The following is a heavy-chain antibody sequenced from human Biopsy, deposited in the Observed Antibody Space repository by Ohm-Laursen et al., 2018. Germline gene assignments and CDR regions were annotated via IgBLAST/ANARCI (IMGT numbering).Heavy chain of an antibody. J-gene: IGHJ6*02. D-gene: IGHD6-19*01. V-gene: IGHV1-69*01. Sequence: YSVKVSCKASGGAFTNYAINWVRQAPGHGLEWMGGIITVPATAGYAERFHGRVTITADVTTTTAYMDLSGLRSEATAVYYCVAYPSSGFFENNDDFAMDVWGQGTTVIVSS. CDR3: VAYPSSGFFENNDDFAMDV. CDR2: IITVPATA. CDR1: GGAFTNYA.